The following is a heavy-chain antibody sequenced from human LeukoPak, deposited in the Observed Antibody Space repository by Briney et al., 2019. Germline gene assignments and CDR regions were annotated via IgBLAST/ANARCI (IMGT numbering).Heavy chain of an antibody. Sequence: GGSLRLSCAASGFTFSNYIMNCVRQAPGKGLEWVSSIRSIGSYIYYANSVKGRFTISRDNAKTSLYLQMNSLRAEDTAVYYCARDLSGVTGYTYGRGIDYWGQGTLVTVSS. CDR1: GFTFSNYI. J-gene: IGHJ4*02. V-gene: IGHV3-21*01. D-gene: IGHD5-18*01. CDR3: ARDLSGVTGYTYGRGIDY. CDR2: IRSIGSYI.